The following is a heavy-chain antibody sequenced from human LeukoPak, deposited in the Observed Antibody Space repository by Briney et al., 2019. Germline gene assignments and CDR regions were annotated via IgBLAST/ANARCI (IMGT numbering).Heavy chain of an antibody. CDR2: IKQDGSEK. CDR1: GFTFNSYW. V-gene: IGHV3-7*03. CDR3: ARDDPYYYDSSGYYPTVSLDY. Sequence: GGSLRLSCAASGFTFNSYWMSWVRQAPGKGLEWVANIKQDGSEKYYVDSVKGRFTISRDNAKNSLYLQMNSLRAEDTAVYYCARDDPYYYDSSGYYPTVSLDYWGQGTLVTVSS. J-gene: IGHJ4*02. D-gene: IGHD3-22*01.